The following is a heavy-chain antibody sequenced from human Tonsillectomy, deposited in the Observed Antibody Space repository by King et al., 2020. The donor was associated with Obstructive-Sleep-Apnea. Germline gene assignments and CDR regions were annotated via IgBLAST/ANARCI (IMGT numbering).Heavy chain of an antibody. D-gene: IGHD3-9*01. CDR2: IYYSGST. J-gene: IGHJ6*02. CDR1: GGSISSYY. CDR3: ARLGGYFDWLPPSSLGNYYYGMDV. V-gene: IGHV4-59*08. Sequence: VQLQESGPGLVKPSETLSLTCTVSGGSISSYYWSWIRQPPGKGLAWIGYIYYSGSTNYNPSLKSRVTISVDTSKNQFSLKLSSVTAEDTAVYYCARLGGYFDWLPPSSLGNYYYGMDVWGQGTTGTVSS.